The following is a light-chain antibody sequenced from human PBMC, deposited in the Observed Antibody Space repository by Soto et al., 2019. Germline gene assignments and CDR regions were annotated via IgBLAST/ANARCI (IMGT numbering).Light chain of an antibody. J-gene: IGLJ3*02. CDR2: AVS. Sequence: QGSLAQPRSVSGSPGQSFTISCTGTNSDVGGYNFVSWYQQLPGKAPKLMISAVSQRPSEVPDRFSGSKSGNTASLTISGLQADDEADYFCCSYTASDIWVFGGGTKVTVL. CDR3: CSYTASDIWV. V-gene: IGLV2-11*01. CDR1: NSDVGGYNF.